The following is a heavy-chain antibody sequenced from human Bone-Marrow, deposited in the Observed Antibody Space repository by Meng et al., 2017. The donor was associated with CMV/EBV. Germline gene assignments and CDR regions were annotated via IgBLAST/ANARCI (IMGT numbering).Heavy chain of an antibody. CDR2: ISPYNGNT. CDR1: GYTFTSYG. V-gene: IGHV1-18*01. Sequence: ASVKVSCKASGYTFTSYGISWVRQAPGQGLEWMGWISPYNGNTNYAQKLQGRVTMTTDTSMSTAYMELRSLRSDDTAVYYCARVRIVVVVPAATLHYYGMDVWGQGTTVTVSS. D-gene: IGHD2-2*01. J-gene: IGHJ6*02. CDR3: ARVRIVVVVPAATLHYYGMDV.